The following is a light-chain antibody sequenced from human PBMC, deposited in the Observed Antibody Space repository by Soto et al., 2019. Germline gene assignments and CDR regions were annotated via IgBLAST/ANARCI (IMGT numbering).Light chain of an antibody. J-gene: IGKJ1*01. CDR1: QTISSW. V-gene: IGKV1-5*03. CDR2: KAS. CDR3: QHYNRYSEA. Sequence: DIPMTQSPSTLSGSVGDRVTITCRASQTISSWLAWYQQKPGKAPKLLIYKASTLKSGVPSRFSGSGSGTEFTLTISSLQHDDFATYYCQHYNRYSEAFGQGTKVALK.